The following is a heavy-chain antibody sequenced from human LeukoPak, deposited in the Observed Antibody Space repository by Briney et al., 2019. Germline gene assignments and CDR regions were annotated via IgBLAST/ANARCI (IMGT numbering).Heavy chain of an antibody. CDR2: IYSGGST. CDR3: ARGYSSSWYAPDYYYYGMDV. V-gene: IGHV3-66*01. D-gene: IGHD6-13*01. CDR1: GFSVSSNY. J-gene: IGHJ6*02. Sequence: PGGSLRLSCAASGFSVSSNYMSWVRQAPGKGLEWVSVIYSGGSTYYAGSVKGRFTISRDNSKNTLYLQMNSLRAEDTAVYYCARGYSSSWYAPDYYYYGMDVWGQGTTVTVSS.